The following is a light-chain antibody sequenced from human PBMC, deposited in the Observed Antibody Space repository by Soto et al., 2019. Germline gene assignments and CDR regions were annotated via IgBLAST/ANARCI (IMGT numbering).Light chain of an antibody. CDR2: GAS. CDR1: QSVSSN. Sequence: IVMTQSPATLSVSPWERATLSCRASQSVSSNLAWYQQKPGQAPRLLIYGASTRATGIPDRFSGSGSGTEFTLSISSLQSEDFAVYYCQQRSNWPPLFAFGPGTKVDIK. CDR3: QQRSNWPPLFA. V-gene: IGKV3-15*01. J-gene: IGKJ3*01.